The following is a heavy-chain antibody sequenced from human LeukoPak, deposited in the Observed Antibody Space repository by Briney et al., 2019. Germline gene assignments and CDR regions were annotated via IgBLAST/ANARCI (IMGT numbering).Heavy chain of an antibody. Sequence: PGGSLRLSCAASGFTFSSYWMSWVRQAPGKGLEWVANIKQDGSEKYYVDSVKGRFTISRDNAKNSLYLQMNSLRAEDTAVYYCARGRYDFWSGYYTFDYWGQGTLVTVSS. V-gene: IGHV3-7*01. CDR3: ARGRYDFWSGYYTFDY. J-gene: IGHJ4*02. CDR2: IKQDGSEK. D-gene: IGHD3-3*01. CDR1: GFTFSSYW.